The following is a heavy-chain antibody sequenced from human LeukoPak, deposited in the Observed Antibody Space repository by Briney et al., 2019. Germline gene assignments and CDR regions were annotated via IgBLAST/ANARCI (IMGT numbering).Heavy chain of an antibody. Sequence: SETLSLTCAVYGGSFSGYYWSWLRQPPGKGLEWIGEINHSGSTNYNPSLKSRVTISVDTSRNQFSLKLSSVTAADTAVYDCARERIAAAGIFSHWGQGTLVTVSS. CDR1: GGSFSGYY. CDR2: INHSGST. CDR3: ARERIAAAGIFSH. V-gene: IGHV4-34*01. D-gene: IGHD6-13*01. J-gene: IGHJ1*01.